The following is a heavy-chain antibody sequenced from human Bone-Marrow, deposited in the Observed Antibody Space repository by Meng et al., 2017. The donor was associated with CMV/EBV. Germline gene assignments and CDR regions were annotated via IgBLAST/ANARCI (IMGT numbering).Heavy chain of an antibody. J-gene: IGHJ6*02. D-gene: IGHD2-2*01. Sequence: SVKVSCKASGGTFSSYAISWVRQAPGQGLEWMGGIIPILGTANYAQKFQGRVTITADKSTSTAYMELSSLRSEDTAVYYCASRYCSSTSCQPYYYYYGMDVWGQGTTVTVSS. V-gene: IGHV1-69*10. CDR1: GGTFSSYA. CDR3: ASRYCSSTSCQPYYYYYGMDV. CDR2: IIPILGTA.